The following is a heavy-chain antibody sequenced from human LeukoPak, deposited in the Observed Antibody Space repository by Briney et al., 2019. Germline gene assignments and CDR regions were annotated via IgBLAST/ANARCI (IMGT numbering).Heavy chain of an antibody. Sequence: PGGSLRLSCAASGFTFSDYYMSWIRLAPGKGLEWVSYISYSGSTLYYADSVKGRFTMSRDNAKNSVYLQMNSLRAEDTAVYYCTRDAALVPGKNFWGQGTLVTVSS. V-gene: IGHV3-11*04. J-gene: IGHJ4*02. CDR2: ISYSGSTL. D-gene: IGHD6-19*01. CDR1: GFTFSDYY. CDR3: TRDAALVPGKNF.